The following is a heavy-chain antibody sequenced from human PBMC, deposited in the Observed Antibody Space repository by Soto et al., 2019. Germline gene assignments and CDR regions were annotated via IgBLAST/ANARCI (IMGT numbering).Heavy chain of an antibody. Sequence: QVQLVESGGGVVQPGRSLRLSCAASGFTFSSYGMHWVRQAPGKGLEWVAVISYDGSNKYYADSVKGRFTISRDNSKNTLYLQMNSLRAEDTAVYYCAKDRGTIFGVVIAYYYGMDVWGQGTTVTVSS. D-gene: IGHD3-3*01. J-gene: IGHJ6*02. CDR3: AKDRGTIFGVVIAYYYGMDV. CDR2: ISYDGSNK. V-gene: IGHV3-30*18. CDR1: GFTFSSYG.